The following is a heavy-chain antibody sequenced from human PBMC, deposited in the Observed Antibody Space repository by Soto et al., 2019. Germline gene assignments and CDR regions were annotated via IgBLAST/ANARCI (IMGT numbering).Heavy chain of an antibody. CDR2: INPSGGST. V-gene: IGHV1-46*01. D-gene: IGHD6-13*01. CDR3: ARGSSIAAAGDDAFDI. Sequence: QVQLVQSGAEVKKPGASVKVSCKASGYTFTSYYMHWVRQAPGQGLEWMGIINPSGGSTSYAQKFQGRVTMTRDTSTSTVYMELSSLRSEDTAVYYCARGSSIAAAGDDAFDIWGQGTMVTVSS. CDR1: GYTFTSYY. J-gene: IGHJ3*02.